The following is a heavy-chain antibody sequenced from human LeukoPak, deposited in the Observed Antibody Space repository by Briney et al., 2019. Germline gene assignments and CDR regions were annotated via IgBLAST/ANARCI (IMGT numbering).Heavy chain of an antibody. D-gene: IGHD6-13*01. CDR3: ARGSRIAAAGPRHNLRYLAIPVFDY. Sequence: PSETLSLTCAVYGGSFSGYYWSWIRQPPGKGREWSGEINHSGSTNYNPSLKSRVTITVDTSKNQFSLKLSSVTAADTAVYYCARGSRIAAAGPRHNLRYLAIPVFDYWGQGTLVTVSS. CDR2: INHSGST. J-gene: IGHJ4*02. CDR1: GGSFSGYY. V-gene: IGHV4-34*01.